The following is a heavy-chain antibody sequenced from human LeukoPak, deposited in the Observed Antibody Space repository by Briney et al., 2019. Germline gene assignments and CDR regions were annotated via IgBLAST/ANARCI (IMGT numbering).Heavy chain of an antibody. J-gene: IGHJ6*03. Sequence: PSETLSLTCTVSGGSISSYYWSWIRQPPGKGLEWIGYIYYSGSTNCNPSLKSRVTISVDTSKNQFSLKLSSVTAADTAVYYCAREGVAATDRYYYYYMDVWGKGTTVTVSS. V-gene: IGHV4-59*01. CDR3: AREGVAATDRYYYYYMDV. D-gene: IGHD2-15*01. CDR2: IYYSGST. CDR1: GGSISSYY.